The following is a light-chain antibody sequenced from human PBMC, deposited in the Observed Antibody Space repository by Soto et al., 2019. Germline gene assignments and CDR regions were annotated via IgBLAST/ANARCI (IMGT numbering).Light chain of an antibody. Sequence: SYELTQPPSVSVSPGQTASITCSGDKLGDKYACWYQQKPGQSPVLVIYQDSKRPSGIPERFSGSNSGNTATLTISGTQAMDEADYYCQAWDSSLMVFGGGTKLTVL. V-gene: IGLV3-1*01. CDR1: KLGDKY. CDR3: QAWDSSLMV. CDR2: QDS. J-gene: IGLJ2*01.